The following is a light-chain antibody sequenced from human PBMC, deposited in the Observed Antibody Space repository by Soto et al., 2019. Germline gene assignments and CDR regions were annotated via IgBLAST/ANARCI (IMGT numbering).Light chain of an antibody. CDR2: KSS. CDR1: QSLVHSDGNTY. Sequence: DIVMTQTPLSSPVTLGQPASISCRSSQSLVHSDGNTYLSWLQQRPGQPPRLLIYKSSDRFSGAPDRFSGRGAGTDFTLKISRVETEDVGVYYCMQATQFPYTFGQGTKLEIK. V-gene: IGKV2-24*01. CDR3: MQATQFPYT. J-gene: IGKJ2*01.